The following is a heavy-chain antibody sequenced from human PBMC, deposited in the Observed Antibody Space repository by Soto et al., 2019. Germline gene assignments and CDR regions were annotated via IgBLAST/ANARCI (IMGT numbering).Heavy chain of an antibody. CDR1: GFTFSDSD. CDR3: TRHDRGGDGYNTFDY. Sequence: WVSLRLSCGASGFTFSDSDMHWVRQASGKGLEWVGRIRSKTNNYATSYAASVKGRFTISRDDSKNTAYLQMNSLKTEDTAVYYCTRHDRGGDGYNTFDYWGQGTPVTVSS. V-gene: IGHV3-73*01. D-gene: IGHD3-16*01. CDR2: IRSKTNNYAT. J-gene: IGHJ4*02.